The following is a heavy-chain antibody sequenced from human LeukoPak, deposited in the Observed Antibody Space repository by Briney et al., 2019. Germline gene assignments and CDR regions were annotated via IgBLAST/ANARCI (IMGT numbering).Heavy chain of an antibody. V-gene: IGHV3-7*01. CDR2: IKHDGSEK. J-gene: IGHJ4*02. Sequence: GGSLRLSCAASGFIFTNYFMSWVRQAPGKGLERVASIKHDGSEKYYVDSVRGRFTISRDNTMNSLYLQMSSLRAEDTAVYYCATDRGWRTSGYYLYYFEYWGQGTLVTYSS. D-gene: IGHD3-3*01. CDR3: ATDRGWRTSGYYLYYFEY. CDR1: GFIFTNYF.